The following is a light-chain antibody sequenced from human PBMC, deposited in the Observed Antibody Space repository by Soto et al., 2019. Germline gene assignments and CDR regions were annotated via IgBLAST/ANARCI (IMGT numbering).Light chain of an antibody. CDR3: QQYSDHWT. CDR2: KAS. CDR1: RSIINW. V-gene: IGKV1-5*03. J-gene: IGKJ1*01. Sequence: VVGRFAITCRASRSIINWLAWYQQKSGKGPKLLIYKASNLQTGVPSRFSGSGYGTEFTLTISSLQPDDVAAYYCQQYSDHWTFGQGTKVDIK.